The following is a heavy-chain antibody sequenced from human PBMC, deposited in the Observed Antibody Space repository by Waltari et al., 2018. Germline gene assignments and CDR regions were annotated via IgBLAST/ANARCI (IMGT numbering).Heavy chain of an antibody. CDR1: GGSFSGYY. D-gene: IGHD5-12*01. CDR3: ARRRWLQSGFDY. V-gene: IGHV4-34*01. J-gene: IGHJ4*02. CDR2: INHSGST. Sequence: QVQLQQWGAGLLKPSETLSLTCAVYGGSFSGYYWSGIRQPPGKGLEWIGEINHSGSTNYNPSLKSRVTISVDTSKNQFSLKLSSVTAADTAVYYCARRRWLQSGFDYWGQGTLVTVSS.